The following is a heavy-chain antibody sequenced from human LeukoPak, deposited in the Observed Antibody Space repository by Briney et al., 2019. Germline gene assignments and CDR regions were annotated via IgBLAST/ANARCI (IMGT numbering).Heavy chain of an antibody. D-gene: IGHD3/OR15-3a*01. CDR3: AGLWAGYYYYYYMDV. V-gene: IGHV4-34*01. CDR2: INHSGST. CDR1: GGSFSGYY. Sequence: PSETLSLTCAVYGGSFSGYYWSWIRQPPGKGLEWIGEINHSGSTNYNPSLKSRVTISVDTSKNQFSLKLSSVTAADTAVYYCAGLWAGYYYYYYMDVWGKGTTVTVSS. J-gene: IGHJ6*03.